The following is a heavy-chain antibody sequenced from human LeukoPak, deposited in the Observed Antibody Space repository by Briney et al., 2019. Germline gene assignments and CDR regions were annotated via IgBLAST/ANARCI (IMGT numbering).Heavy chain of an antibody. J-gene: IGHJ4*02. CDR3: AREVGATTCTDY. V-gene: IGHV3-74*01. Sequence: GGSLRLSCAASGLTFSSYWMHWVRQAPGKGLVWVSRINSDGSSTSYADSVKGRFTISRDNAKNTLYLQMNSLRAEDTAVYYCAREVGATTCTDYWGQGTLVTVSS. D-gene: IGHD1-26*01. CDR2: INSDGSST. CDR1: GLTFSSYW.